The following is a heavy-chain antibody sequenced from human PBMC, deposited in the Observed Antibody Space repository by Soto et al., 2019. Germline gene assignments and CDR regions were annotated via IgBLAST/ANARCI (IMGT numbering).Heavy chain of an antibody. J-gene: IGHJ4*02. V-gene: IGHV3-11*01. Sequence: PGGSLRLSCAASGFTFSDYYFTWIRQAPGKGLEWVSYISFSGSTIYYADSVKGRFTISRDNSKNTLYLQMNSLRAEDTAVYYCAKDQRGYYYDSSGYYPFGYWGQGTLVTVSS. CDR2: ISFSGSTI. CDR1: GFTFSDYY. CDR3: AKDQRGYYYDSSGYYPFGY. D-gene: IGHD3-22*01.